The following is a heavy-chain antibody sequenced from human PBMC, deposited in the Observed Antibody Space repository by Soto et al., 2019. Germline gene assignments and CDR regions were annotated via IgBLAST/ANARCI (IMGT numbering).Heavy chain of an antibody. CDR3: ARPDFWSGYYFEGGYYYYYYMDV. CDR2: IYYSGST. V-gene: IGHV4-39*01. Sequence: SVTLALTCTVSGGSISSSSYYWGWIRQPPWKGLEWIGSIYYSGSTYYNPSLKSRVTISVDTSKNQFSLKLSSVTAADTAVYYCARPDFWSGYYFEGGYYYYYYMDVWGKGTTVTVSS. D-gene: IGHD3-3*01. J-gene: IGHJ6*03. CDR1: GGSISSSSYY.